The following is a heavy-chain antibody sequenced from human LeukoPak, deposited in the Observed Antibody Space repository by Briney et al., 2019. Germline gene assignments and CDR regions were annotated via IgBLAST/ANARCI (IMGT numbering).Heavy chain of an antibody. Sequence: GGSLRLSCAASGFTFSDYSMSWVRQAPGKGLEWVSYISSSSSYIYYADSVRGRFTISRDNAKNSLYLQMNSLRAEDTAVYYCARDIVVVPAARYYYYGMDVWGQGTTVTVSS. CDR1: GFTFSDYS. D-gene: IGHD2-2*01. CDR2: ISSSSSYI. V-gene: IGHV3-21*01. CDR3: ARDIVVVPAARYYYYGMDV. J-gene: IGHJ6*02.